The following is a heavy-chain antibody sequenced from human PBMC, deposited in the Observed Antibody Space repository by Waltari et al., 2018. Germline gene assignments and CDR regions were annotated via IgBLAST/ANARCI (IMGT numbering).Heavy chain of an antibody. V-gene: IGHV4-30-2*01. CDR2: IYHSGST. CDR3: ARGHYDSSGYYLPHDAFDI. Sequence: QLQLQESGSGLVKPSQTLSLTCAVSGGSISSGGYSWSWIRQPPGKGLEWIGYIYHSGSTYYNPSLKSRVTISVDRSKNQFSLKLSSVTAADTAVYYCARGHYDSSGYYLPHDAFDIWGQGTMVTVSS. CDR1: GGSISSGGYS. J-gene: IGHJ3*02. D-gene: IGHD3-22*01.